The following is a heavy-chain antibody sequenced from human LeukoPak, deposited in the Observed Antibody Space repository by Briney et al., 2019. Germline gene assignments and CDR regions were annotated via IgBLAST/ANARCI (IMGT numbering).Heavy chain of an antibody. CDR1: GGSISSYY. J-gene: IGHJ4*02. CDR3: ARDLHGIVGAPSY. D-gene: IGHD1-26*01. CDR2: IYYSGST. Sequence: SETLSLTCTVSGGSISSYYWSWIRQPPGKGLEWIGYIYYSGSTNYNPSLKSRVTISVDTSKNQFSLKLSSVTAADTAVYYCARDLHGIVGAPSYWGQGTLVTVSS. V-gene: IGHV4-59*01.